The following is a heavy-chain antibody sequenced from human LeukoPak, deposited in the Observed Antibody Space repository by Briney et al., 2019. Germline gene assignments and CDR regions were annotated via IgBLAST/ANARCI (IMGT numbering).Heavy chain of an antibody. CDR2: IYHSGST. Sequence: PSQTLSLTCTVSGGSISSYYWSWIRQPPGKGLEWIGYIYHSGSTYYNPSLKSRVTISVDRSKNQFSLKLSSVTAADTAVYYCARELLRGGGRRNAFDIWGQGTMVTVSS. J-gene: IGHJ3*02. CDR1: GGSISSYY. CDR3: ARELLRGGGRRNAFDI. V-gene: IGHV4-59*12. D-gene: IGHD2/OR15-2a*01.